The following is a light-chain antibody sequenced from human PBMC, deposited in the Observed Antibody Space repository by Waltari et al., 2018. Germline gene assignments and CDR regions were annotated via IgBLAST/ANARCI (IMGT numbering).Light chain of an antibody. CDR1: QSIGRY. CDR3: QNHERLPAT. V-gene: IGKV3-20*01. Sequence: EIVFTQSPGTLPLSPGERATLPCRASQSIGRYLVWYQQKPGQAPRLLIYAASSRATGIPDRFSGSGSGTDFSLTISRLEPEDFAVYYCQNHERLPATFGQGTKVEIK. J-gene: IGKJ1*01. CDR2: AAS.